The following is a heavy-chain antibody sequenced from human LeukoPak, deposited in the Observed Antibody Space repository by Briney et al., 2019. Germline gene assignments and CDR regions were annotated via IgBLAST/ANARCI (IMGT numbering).Heavy chain of an antibody. D-gene: IGHD6-19*01. CDR2: ISYDGSNK. CDR3: AKDLGGGSGCYDL. CDR1: GFTFSSYS. Sequence: GRSLRLSCAASGFTFSSYSMHWVRQAPGKGLEWVAIISYDGSNKYYADSVQGRFTISRDNSKNTLYLQMNSLRAEDTAVYYCAKDLGGGSGCYDLWGRGTLVTVSS. J-gene: IGHJ2*01. V-gene: IGHV3-30*18.